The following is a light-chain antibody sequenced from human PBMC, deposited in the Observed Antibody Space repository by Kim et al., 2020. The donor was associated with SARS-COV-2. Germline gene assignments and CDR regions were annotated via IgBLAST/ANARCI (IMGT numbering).Light chain of an antibody. CDR2: QDM. CDR3: QAWDRSTGV. J-gene: IGLJ3*02. V-gene: IGLV3-1*01. Sequence: SYELTQPPSVSVFPGQTASITCSGDKLGDKYACWYQQKTGQSPVLVIYQDMKRPSGTPERFSGSNSGSTATLTISGTQAMDEADYYCQAWDRSTGVFGGGTQLTVL. CDR1: KLGDKY.